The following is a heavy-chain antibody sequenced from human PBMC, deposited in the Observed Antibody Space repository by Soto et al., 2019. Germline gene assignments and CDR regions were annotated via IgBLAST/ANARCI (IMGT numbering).Heavy chain of an antibody. V-gene: IGHV3-23*01. J-gene: IGHJ6*02. Sequence: EVQLLESGGCLVQPGRSLRLSCAASGFPFSTSAMNWVRQAPGKGLEWVSIISASSDAAYYAESVKGRFASSRDNSKNTLYLQMNSLRAEDTAVYYCAKYSGSYPVYNGLSLWGQGTTVTVS. CDR3: AKYSGSYPVYNGLSL. CDR1: GFPFSTSA. CDR2: ISASSDAA. D-gene: IGHD1-26*01.